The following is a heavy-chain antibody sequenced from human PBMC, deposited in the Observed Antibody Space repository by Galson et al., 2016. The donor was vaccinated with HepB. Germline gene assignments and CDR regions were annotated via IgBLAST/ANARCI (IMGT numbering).Heavy chain of an antibody. CDR3: ARSAVPADLGHTYYGMDA. CDR1: RNSFASYW. Sequence: QSGAEVKKPGESLRISCKGFRNSFASYWIAWVRQMPGKGLEWMGIIHPGDSETRYNPSLQGQVTISADTSTGTAYLQWNSLKASDTAIYYCARSAVPADLGHTYYGMDAWGKGTTVIVSS. J-gene: IGHJ6*04. CDR2: IHPGDSET. V-gene: IGHV5-51*01. D-gene: IGHD2-2*01.